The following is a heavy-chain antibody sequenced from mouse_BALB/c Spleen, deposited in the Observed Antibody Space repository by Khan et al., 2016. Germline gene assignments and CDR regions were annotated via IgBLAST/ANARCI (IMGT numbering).Heavy chain of an antibody. J-gene: IGHJ2*01. CDR1: GYTFTSYT. V-gene: IGHV1-4*01. Sequence: QVQLQQSGAELARPGASVKMSCKASGYTFTSYTMSWVKQRPGQGLEWIGFIAPRSDYTDYNQKFKDKATLTADKSSTTAYMQLNSLTSEDSAVYYCARGGCLLGYFGYWGQDTTLTVSS. CDR3: ARGGCLLGYFGY. D-gene: IGHD1-1*01. CDR2: IAPRSDYT.